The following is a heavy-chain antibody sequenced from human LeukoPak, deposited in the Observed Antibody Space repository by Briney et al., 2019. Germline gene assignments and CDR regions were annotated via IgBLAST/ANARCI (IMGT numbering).Heavy chain of an antibody. V-gene: IGHV3-11*04. D-gene: IGHD3-3*01. CDR1: GFTFSDYY. Sequence: GGSLRLSCAASGFTFSDYYMSWIRQAPGKGLEWVSYISSSGSTIYYADSVKGRFTISRDNAKNSLYLQMNSLRAEDTAVYYCARGLWGSQRTIFGAVTYYYYMDVWGKGTTVTVSS. CDR2: ISSSGSTI. J-gene: IGHJ6*03. CDR3: ARGLWGSQRTIFGAVTYYYYMDV.